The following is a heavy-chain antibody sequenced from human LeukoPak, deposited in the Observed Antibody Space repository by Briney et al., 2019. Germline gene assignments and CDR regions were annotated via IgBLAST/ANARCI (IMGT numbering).Heavy chain of an antibody. D-gene: IGHD3-10*01. Sequence: SENLSLTCTVSGVSISSYYWSWIRQPPGKGLEWIGYIYYSGSTNYNPSLKSRVTISVDTSKNQFSLKLSSVTAADTAVYYCARVYLNYGSAHYGMDVWGKGTTVTVSS. CDR2: IYYSGST. V-gene: IGHV4-59*01. J-gene: IGHJ6*04. CDR3: ARVYLNYGSAHYGMDV. CDR1: GVSISSYY.